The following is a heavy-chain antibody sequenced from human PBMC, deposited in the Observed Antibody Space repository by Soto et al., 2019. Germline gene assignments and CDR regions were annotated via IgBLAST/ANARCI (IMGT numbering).Heavy chain of an antibody. J-gene: IGHJ4*02. Sequence: QVQLVESGGCVVQPGRSLRLSCAASGFTFRSDAMHWVRQAPGKGLEWVAVISYDGSNKYYADSVKGRFTISRDNSKNTLYLLMNILRAEDTAVYYCARDQDAPRTPPPLWYYWGQGTLVTVSS. V-gene: IGHV3-30-3*01. CDR1: GFTFRSDA. D-gene: IGHD2-2*01. CDR3: ARDQDAPRTPPPLWYY. CDR2: ISYDGSNK.